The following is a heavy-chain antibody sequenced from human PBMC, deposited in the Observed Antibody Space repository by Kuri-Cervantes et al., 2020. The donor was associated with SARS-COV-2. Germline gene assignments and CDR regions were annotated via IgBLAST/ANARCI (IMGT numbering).Heavy chain of an antibody. CDR2: IDWDDDK. CDR3: VRIRAATVIADY. D-gene: IGHD5-18*01. V-gene: IGHV2-70*11. J-gene: IGHJ4*02. Sequence: SGPTLVKPTQILTLTCTCSGFSLSTSGMCVAWIRQPPGKALEWLARIDWDDDKYYKTSLNTRLSISKDNSKDQVVLTMTNMDPVDTATYYCVRIRAATVIADYWGQGTLVTVSS. CDR1: GFSLSTSGMC.